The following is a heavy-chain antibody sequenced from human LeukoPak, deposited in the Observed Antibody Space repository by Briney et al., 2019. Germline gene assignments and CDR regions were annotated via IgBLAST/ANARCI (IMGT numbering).Heavy chain of an antibody. J-gene: IGHJ5*02. V-gene: IGHV4-39*01. CDR1: GGSISSSSNY. CDR2: IYYSGST. Sequence: SETLSLTCTVSGGSISSSSNYWGWIRQPPGKGLEWIGSIYYSGSTYYNPSLKSRVTISVDTSKNEFSLKLSSVTAADTAVYYCARPPSGDSSGHDNWFDPWGQGTLVTVSS. CDR3: ARPPSGDSSGHDNWFDP. D-gene: IGHD3-22*01.